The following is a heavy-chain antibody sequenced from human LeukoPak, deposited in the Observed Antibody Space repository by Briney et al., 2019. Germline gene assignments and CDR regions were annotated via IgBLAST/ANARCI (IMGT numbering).Heavy chain of an antibody. J-gene: IGHJ5*02. V-gene: IGHV3-48*03. CDR2: ISSSGSTI. CDR3: ANTDYGDYYNWFDP. CDR1: GFTFSSYE. D-gene: IGHD4-17*01. Sequence: PGGSLRLSCAASGFTFSSYEMNWVRQAPGKGLEWVSYISSSGSTIYYADSVKGRFTISRDNAKNTLYLQMDSLRAEDTAVYYCANTDYGDYYNWFDPWGQGTLVTVSS.